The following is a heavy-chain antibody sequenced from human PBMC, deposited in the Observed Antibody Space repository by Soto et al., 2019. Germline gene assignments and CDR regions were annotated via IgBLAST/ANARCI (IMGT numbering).Heavy chain of an antibody. CDR1: GGTFGRDA. CDR2: IIPIFGTT. V-gene: IGHV1-69*06. D-gene: IGHD3-22*01. CDR3: ARDRTDSGYYTNWLDP. J-gene: IGHJ5*02. Sequence: SVKVSCKASGGTFGRDAITWVRQAPGQGLEWVGRIIPIFGTTNYAQNLQGRVTISADKSTLTSYMELHSLTSDDTALYYCARDRTDSGYYTNWLDPWGQGTQVTVSS.